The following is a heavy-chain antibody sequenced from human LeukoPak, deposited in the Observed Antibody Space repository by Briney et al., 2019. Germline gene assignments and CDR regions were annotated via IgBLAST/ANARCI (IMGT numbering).Heavy chain of an antibody. J-gene: IGHJ4*02. D-gene: IGHD3-3*01. CDR3: ARDPGTIFDVLNYHFDY. CDR2: IYRDGST. V-gene: IGHV3-66*02. CDR1: GFTVNSNY. Sequence: PGGSLRLSCAASGFTVNSNYMSWVRQAPGKGLEWVSVIYRDGSTYYADSVQGRFTISRDNFKNTLYLQMNSLTAEDTAIYYCARDPGTIFDVLNYHFDYWGQGTLVTVSS.